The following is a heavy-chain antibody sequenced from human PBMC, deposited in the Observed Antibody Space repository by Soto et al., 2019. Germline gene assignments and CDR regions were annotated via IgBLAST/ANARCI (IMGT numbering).Heavy chain of an antibody. Sequence: GASVKVSCKAAGSTFTDSYIHWVRQAPGKGLEWMGWISPSSDATQYAQKFQGWVTVTRDTSTSTVYLDVSRLTSDGSAVYYCARELYDNGPSGLDVWGQGTTVTVSS. D-gene: IGHD3-22*01. CDR2: ISPSSDAT. J-gene: IGHJ6*02. CDR1: GSTFTDSY. V-gene: IGHV1-2*04. CDR3: ARELYDNGPSGLDV.